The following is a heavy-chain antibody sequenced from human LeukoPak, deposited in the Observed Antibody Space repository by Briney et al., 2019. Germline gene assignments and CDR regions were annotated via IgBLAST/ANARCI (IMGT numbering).Heavy chain of an antibody. J-gene: IGHJ3*02. V-gene: IGHV1-3*01. Sequence: ASVNVSFKASGYTFTIYAMHWVRQAPGQRLEWMGWINAGNGNTKYSQKFQGRVTITRDTSASTAYMELSSLRSEDTAVYYCASHLAVAGSLVAFDIWGQGTMVTVSS. CDR3: ASHLAVAGSLVAFDI. D-gene: IGHD6-19*01. CDR1: GYTFTIYA. CDR2: INAGNGNT.